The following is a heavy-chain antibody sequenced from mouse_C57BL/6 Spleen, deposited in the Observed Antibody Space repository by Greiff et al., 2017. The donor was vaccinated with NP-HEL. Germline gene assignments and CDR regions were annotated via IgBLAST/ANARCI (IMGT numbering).Heavy chain of an antibody. J-gene: IGHJ3*01. CDR2: IDPETGGT. Sequence: QVQLQQSGAELVRPGASVTLSCKASGYTFTDYEMHWVKQTPVHGLEWIGAIDPETGGTAYNQKFKGKAILTADKSSSTAYMELRSLTSEDSAVYYCTREGAYYSNLFAYWGQGTLVTVSA. CDR1: GYTFTDYE. D-gene: IGHD2-5*01. CDR3: TREGAYYSNLFAY. V-gene: IGHV1-15*01.